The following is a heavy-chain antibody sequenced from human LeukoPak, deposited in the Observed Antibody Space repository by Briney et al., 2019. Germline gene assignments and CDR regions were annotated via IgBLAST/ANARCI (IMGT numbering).Heavy chain of an antibody. CDR3: ALNTDTSGWYYFDY. V-gene: IGHV1-2*02. J-gene: IGHJ4*02. D-gene: IGHD6-19*01. CDR1: GYTFIDYY. CDR2: INPNSGAT. Sequence: ASVKVSCKASGYTFIDYYIHWVRQAPGQGPEWMGWINPNSGATNYAQKFQGRVTMARDTSVTTASMDLTRLTSDDTAVYYCALNTDTSGWYYFDYWGQGTLVSVSS.